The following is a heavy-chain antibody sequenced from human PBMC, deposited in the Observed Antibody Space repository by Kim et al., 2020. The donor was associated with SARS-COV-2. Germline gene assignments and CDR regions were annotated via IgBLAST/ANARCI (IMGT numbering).Heavy chain of an antibody. Sequence: SVKVSCKTSGGTFSTHAISWVRQAPGQGLEWMGGIIPIFGRGNYAQKFEGRVTITADESTSTAYMELSSLRSEDTAVYYCAKKIVGGTTYYGMDVWGQG. CDR3: AKKIVGGTTYYGMDV. J-gene: IGHJ6*02. V-gene: IGHV1-69*13. CDR2: IIPIFGRG. D-gene: IGHD1-26*01. CDR1: GGTFSTHA.